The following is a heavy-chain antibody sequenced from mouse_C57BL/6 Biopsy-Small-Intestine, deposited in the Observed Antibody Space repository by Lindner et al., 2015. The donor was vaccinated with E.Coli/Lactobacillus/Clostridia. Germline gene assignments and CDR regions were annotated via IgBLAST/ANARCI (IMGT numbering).Heavy chain of an antibody. CDR3: ARYYYSGTYWYFDV. CDR2: TFYSGIT. Sequence: EVQLQESGPSLVIPSQTLSLTCTVTGFSINSDCYWIWIRQFPGNKLEYIGYTFYSGITYYNPSLESRTYITRDTSKNQFSLKLSSVTTEDTATYYCARYYYSGTYWYFDVWGTGTTVTVSS. D-gene: IGHD1-1*01. J-gene: IGHJ1*03. CDR1: GFSINSDCY. V-gene: IGHV3-3*01.